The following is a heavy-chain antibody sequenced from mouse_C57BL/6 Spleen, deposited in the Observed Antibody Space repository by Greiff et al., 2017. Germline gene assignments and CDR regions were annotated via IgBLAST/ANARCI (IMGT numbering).Heavy chain of an antibody. V-gene: IGHV1-15*01. CDR2: IDPETGGT. CDR3: TRSGGKGFDY. J-gene: IGHJ2*01. Sequence: VQGVESGAELVRPGASVTLSCKASGYTFTDYEMHWVKQTPVHGLEWIGAIDPETGGTAYNQKFKGKAILTADKSSSTAYMELRSLTSEDSAVYYCTRSGGKGFDYWGQGTTLTVSS. CDR1: GYTFTDYE. D-gene: IGHD1-3*01.